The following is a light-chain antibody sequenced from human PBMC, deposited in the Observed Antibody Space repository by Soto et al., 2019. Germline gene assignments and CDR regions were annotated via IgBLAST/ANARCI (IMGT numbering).Light chain of an antibody. J-gene: IGLJ2*01. CDR2: VNSDGSH. CDR1: SGHSSYA. CDR3: QTCGTGVQGV. V-gene: IGLV4-69*01. Sequence: QLVLTQSPSASASLGASVKLTCSLSSGHSSYAIAWHQQQPEKGPRYLMKVNSDGSHSKGDGIPDRFSGSSSGAERYLTISSLQSEDEADYYCQTCGTGVQGVFGGGTKLTVL.